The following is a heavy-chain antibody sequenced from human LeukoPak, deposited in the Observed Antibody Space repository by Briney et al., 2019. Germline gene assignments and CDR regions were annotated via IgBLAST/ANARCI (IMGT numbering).Heavy chain of an antibody. D-gene: IGHD3-10*01. CDR2: ISSDGSST. Sequence: GGSLRLSCAASGFTFGSCWMHWVRQVPGKGLVWVSRISSDGSSTRYADSVKGRFTISRDNAKNTMYLQMNSLRAEDTAVYYCARIGGSGSYSGHYFDHWGQGTLVTVSS. J-gene: IGHJ4*02. CDR1: GFTFGSCW. V-gene: IGHV3-74*01. CDR3: ARIGGSGSYSGHYFDH.